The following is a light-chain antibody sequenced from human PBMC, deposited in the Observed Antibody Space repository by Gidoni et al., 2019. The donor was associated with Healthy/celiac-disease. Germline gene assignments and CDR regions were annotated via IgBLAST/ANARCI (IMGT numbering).Light chain of an antibody. CDR3: QQRSNWPRMYT. J-gene: IGKJ2*01. CDR1: QSVSSY. V-gene: IGKV3-11*01. Sequence: EIVLTQSPATLSLSPGERATLSCRASQSVSSYLAWYQQKPGQAPRRLIYDASNRATGIPARFSGSGSGTDFTLTISSLEPEDFAVYYCQQRSNWPRMYTFGQXTKLEIK. CDR2: DAS.